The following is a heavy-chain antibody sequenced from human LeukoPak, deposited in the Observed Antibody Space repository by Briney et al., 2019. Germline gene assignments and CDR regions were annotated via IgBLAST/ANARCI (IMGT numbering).Heavy chain of an antibody. CDR2: IKQDGSEK. CDR1: GFTFSSYW. Sequence: PGGSLRLSCAASGFTFSSYWMSWVRQAPGKGLEWVANIKQDGSEKYYVDSVKGRFTISRDNAKNPLYLQMNSLRAEDTAVYYCAREGLIPRRGMAYYFDYWGQGTLVTVSS. D-gene: IGHD1-14*01. J-gene: IGHJ4*02. CDR3: AREGLIPRRGMAYYFDY. V-gene: IGHV3-7*01.